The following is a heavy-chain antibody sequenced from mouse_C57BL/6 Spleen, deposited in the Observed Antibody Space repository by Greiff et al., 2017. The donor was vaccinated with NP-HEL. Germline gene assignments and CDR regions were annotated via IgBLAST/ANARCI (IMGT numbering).Heavy chain of an antibody. CDR1: GFTFSDYG. CDR3: ARNIYYDYDGYAMDY. CDR2: ISSGSSTI. D-gene: IGHD2-4*01. J-gene: IGHJ4*01. V-gene: IGHV5-17*01. Sequence: EVKLVESGGGLVKPGGSLKLSCAASGFTFSDYGMHWVRQAPEKGLEWVAYISSGSSTIYYADTVKGRFTISRDNAKNTLFLQMTSLRSEDTAMYYCARNIYYDYDGYAMDYWGQGTSVTVSS.